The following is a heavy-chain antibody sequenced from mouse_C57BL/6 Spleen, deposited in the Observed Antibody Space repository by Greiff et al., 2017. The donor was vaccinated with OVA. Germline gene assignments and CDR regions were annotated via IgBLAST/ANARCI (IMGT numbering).Heavy chain of an antibody. CDR2: IHPSDSAT. J-gene: IGHJ1*03. D-gene: IGHD1-1*01. V-gene: IGHV1-74*01. CDR1: GYTFTSYW. CDR3: AQYDGSSSDWYFDV. Sequence: VQLQQSGAELVKPGASVTVSCKASGYTFTSYWMHWVKQRPGPGLAWIGRIHPSDSATNYNQKFKGKATLTVDKSSSTAYMQLSSLTSEDSAVYYCAQYDGSSSDWYFDVWGTGTTVTVSS.